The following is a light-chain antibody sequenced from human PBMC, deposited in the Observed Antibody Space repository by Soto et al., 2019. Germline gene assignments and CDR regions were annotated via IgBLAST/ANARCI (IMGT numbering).Light chain of an antibody. Sequence: EIVMTQSPATLSVSPGERATLSCRASQSVSSNLAWYQQKPGQAPSLLIYGASTRATGIPARFSGSGSGTDFTLTISSLQSEDFAVYYCQQYNNWPPTFGQGTKVDIK. CDR2: GAS. J-gene: IGKJ1*01. CDR1: QSVSSN. V-gene: IGKV3-15*01. CDR3: QQYNNWPPT.